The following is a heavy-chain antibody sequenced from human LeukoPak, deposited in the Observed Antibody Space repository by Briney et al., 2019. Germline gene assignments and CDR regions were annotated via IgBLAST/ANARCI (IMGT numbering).Heavy chain of an antibody. CDR3: ARDTIFAGGNWFDP. D-gene: IGHD3-3*01. V-gene: IGHV4-4*07. Sequence: PSETLSLTCTVSGGSISSYYWSWIRQPAGKGPEWIGRIYTSGSTNYNPSLKSRVTMSVDTSKNQFSLKLSSVTAADTAVYYCARDTIFAGGNWFDPWGQGTLVTVSS. J-gene: IGHJ5*02. CDR2: IYTSGST. CDR1: GGSISSYY.